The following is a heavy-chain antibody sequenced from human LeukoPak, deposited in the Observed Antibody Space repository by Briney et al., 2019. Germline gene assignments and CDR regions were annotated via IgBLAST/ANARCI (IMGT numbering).Heavy chain of an antibody. CDR1: GFTFSSYA. D-gene: IGHD3-16*01. CDR3: AKASWVSSADAVL. CDR2: LRGDGST. Sequence: GGSLRLSCVASGFTFSSYAMSWVRQAPARGLEWVASLRGDGSTFYADSVKGRFTLSGDESRNTVYLQLTYLRVEDTAVYYCAKASWVSSADAVLWGQGTPVTVSS. V-gene: IGHV3-23*01. J-gene: IGHJ4*02.